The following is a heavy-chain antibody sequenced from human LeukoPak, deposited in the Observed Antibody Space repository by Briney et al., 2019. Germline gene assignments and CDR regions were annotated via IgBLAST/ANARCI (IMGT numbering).Heavy chain of an antibody. CDR2: ISAYNGNT. V-gene: IGHV1-18*01. CDR3: ARSGARFPGGPNYYGSGSYSLDYGMDV. J-gene: IGHJ6*02. D-gene: IGHD3-10*01. Sequence: ASVKVSCKASGYTFTSYGISWVRQAPGQGLEWMGWISAYNGNTNYAQKLQGRVTMTTDTSTSTAYMELRSLRSDDTAVYYCARSGARFPGGPNYYGSGSYSLDYGMDVWGQGTTVTVSS. CDR1: GYTFTSYG.